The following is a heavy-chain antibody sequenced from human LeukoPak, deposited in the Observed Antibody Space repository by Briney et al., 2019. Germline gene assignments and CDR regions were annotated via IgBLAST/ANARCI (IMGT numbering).Heavy chain of an antibody. CDR3: ARRMSATSGYLELEY. D-gene: IGHD3-22*01. CDR1: GFTFSSYA. CDR2: ISGSGGNT. J-gene: IGHJ4*02. V-gene: IGHV3-23*01. Sequence: PGGSLRLSCAASGFTFSSYAMSWVRQSPGKGLERVSAISGSGGNTYSADSVKGRFTISRDNSKKTLFLHMNSLRAEVTAVYYCARRMSATSGYLELEYWGQGTLVTVST.